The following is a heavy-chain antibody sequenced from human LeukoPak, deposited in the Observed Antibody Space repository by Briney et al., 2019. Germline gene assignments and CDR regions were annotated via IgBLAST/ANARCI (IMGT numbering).Heavy chain of an antibody. CDR3: AREAGTAFDL. CDR1: GFNFSSYE. D-gene: IGHD3-10*01. J-gene: IGHJ3*01. CDR2: VGSRGRSI. V-gene: IGHV3-48*03. Sequence: PGGSLRVSCVGSGFNFSSYEMNWVRQAPGKGLEWVSYVGSRGRSIYYADSVKGRFISSRDNSKNSLYLQMNSLSVEDTAVYYCAREAGTAFDLWGQGTTVTVSS.